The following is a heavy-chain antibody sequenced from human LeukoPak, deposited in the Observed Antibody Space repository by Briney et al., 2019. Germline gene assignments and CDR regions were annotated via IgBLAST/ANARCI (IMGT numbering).Heavy chain of an antibody. CDR2: IYYSGST. CDR1: GGSISSYY. V-gene: IGHV4-59*01. CDR3: ARDMGFGETNDAFDI. D-gene: IGHD3-10*01. J-gene: IGHJ3*02. Sequence: PSETLSLTCTVSGGSISSYYWSWIRQPPGKGLEWIGYIYYSGSTNYNPSLKSRVTISVDTSKNQFSLKLSSVTAADTAVYYCARDMGFGETNDAFDISGQGTMVTVSS.